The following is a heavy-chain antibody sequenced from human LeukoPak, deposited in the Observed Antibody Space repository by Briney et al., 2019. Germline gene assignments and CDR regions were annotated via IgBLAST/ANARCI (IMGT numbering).Heavy chain of an antibody. Sequence: GASVKVSCKASGYTFTSYGISWVRQAPGQGVEWMGWISAYNGNTNYAQKLQGRVTITTDESTSTAYMELSSLRSEDTAVYYCARSVDYYDSSGYYFGAFDIWGQGTMVTVSS. V-gene: IGHV1-18*01. CDR3: ARSVDYYDSSGYYFGAFDI. CDR1: GYTFTSYG. J-gene: IGHJ3*02. D-gene: IGHD3-22*01. CDR2: ISAYNGNT.